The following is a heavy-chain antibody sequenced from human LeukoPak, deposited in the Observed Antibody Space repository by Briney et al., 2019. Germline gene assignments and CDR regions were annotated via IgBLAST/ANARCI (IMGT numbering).Heavy chain of an antibody. V-gene: IGHV4-59*01. J-gene: IGHJ4*02. CDR1: GGSISSYY. D-gene: IGHD3-9*01. CDR2: IYYSGST. Sequence: PSETLSLTCTVSGGSISSYYWSWIRQPPGKGLEWIGYIYYSGSTNYNPSLKSRVTISVDTSKNQFSLKLSSVTAADTAVYYCARGKLRYFDWLPLPDYWGQETLVTVSS. CDR3: ARGKLRYFDWLPLPDY.